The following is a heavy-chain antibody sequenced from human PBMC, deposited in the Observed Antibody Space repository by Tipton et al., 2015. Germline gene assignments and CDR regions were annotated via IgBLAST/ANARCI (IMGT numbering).Heavy chain of an antibody. CDR3: AREGSGWYGADY. J-gene: IGHJ4*02. V-gene: IGHV3-48*04. CDR2: ISSSGSTI. CDR1: GFTFSSYS. D-gene: IGHD6-19*01. Sequence: SLRLSCAASGFTFSSYSMNWVRQAPGKGLEWVSYISSSGSTIYYADSVKGRFTISRDNAKNSLYLQMNSLRAEDTAVYYCAREGSGWYGADYWGQGTLVTVSS.